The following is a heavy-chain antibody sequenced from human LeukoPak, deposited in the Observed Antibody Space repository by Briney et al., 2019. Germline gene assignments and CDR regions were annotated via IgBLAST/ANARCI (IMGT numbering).Heavy chain of an antibody. V-gene: IGHV1-2*02. J-gene: IGHJ4*02. CDR3: ATSGAVEYQLLLADY. D-gene: IGHD2-2*01. CDR2: INPNSGGT. Sequence: GASVKVSCKASGYTFTGYYMHWVRQAPGQGLEWMGWINPNSGGTNYAQKFQGRVAMTRDTSISTAYMELSRLRSDDTAVYYCATSGAVEYQLLLADYWGQGTLVTVSS. CDR1: GYTFTGYY.